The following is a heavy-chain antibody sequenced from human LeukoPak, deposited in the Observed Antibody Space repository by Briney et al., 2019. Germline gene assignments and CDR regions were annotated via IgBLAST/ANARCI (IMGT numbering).Heavy chain of an antibody. CDR3: ARGFRDSSGRKPDY. CDR2: MNPNSGNT. J-gene: IGHJ4*02. D-gene: IGHD3-22*01. Sequence: ASVKVSCKASGYTFTSYGINWMRQATGQGLEWMGWMNPNSGNTGYAQKFQDRVTMTRNTSINTAYMELSSLRSEDMAVYYCARGFRDSSGRKPDYWGQGTLVTVSS. V-gene: IGHV1-8*01. CDR1: GYTFTSYG.